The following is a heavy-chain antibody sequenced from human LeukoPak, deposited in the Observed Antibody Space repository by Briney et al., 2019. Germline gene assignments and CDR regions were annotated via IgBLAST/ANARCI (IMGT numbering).Heavy chain of an antibody. V-gene: IGHV3-48*01. CDR3: VRDFWFFGRGPMEDY. CDR2: VSYSSRDI. Sequence: GGSLRLSCSASGFTFSRCSMNWVRQAPGKGLEWVSYVSYSSRDIFYAESVQGRFTGSRDNARNSLYLQMNDLRAEDTAIYYCVRDFWFFGRGPMEDYWGPGTLVTVSS. CDR1: GFTFSRCS. D-gene: IGHD3-3*01. J-gene: IGHJ4*02.